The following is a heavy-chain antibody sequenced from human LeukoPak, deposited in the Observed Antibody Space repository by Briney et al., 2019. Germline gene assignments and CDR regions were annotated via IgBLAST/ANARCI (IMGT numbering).Heavy chain of an antibody. CDR1: GFTFSSYA. CDR3: AKIYGSGSYYYFDY. J-gene: IGHJ4*02. V-gene: IGHV3-23*01. Sequence: GGSLRLSCAASGFTFSSYAMNWVRQAPGKGLEWVSTISGSGSNTYYADSVEGRFTISRDNSKNTLYLQMNSLRAEDTAVYYCAKIYGSGSYYYFDYWGQGTLVTVSS. CDR2: ISGSGSNT. D-gene: IGHD3-10*01.